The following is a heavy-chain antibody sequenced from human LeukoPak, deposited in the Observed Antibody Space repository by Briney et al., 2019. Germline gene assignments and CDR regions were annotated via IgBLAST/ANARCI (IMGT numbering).Heavy chain of an antibody. Sequence: GGSLRLSCAASGFTFSSYAMSWVRQAPGKGLEWVSAISGSGGSTYYADSVKGRFTISRDNSKNTLYLQMNSLRAEDTAVYYCAKISSVVTAIRPFDYWGHGTLVTVSS. CDR2: ISGSGGST. J-gene: IGHJ4*01. D-gene: IGHD2-21*02. V-gene: IGHV3-23*01. CDR1: GFTFSSYA. CDR3: AKISSVVTAIRPFDY.